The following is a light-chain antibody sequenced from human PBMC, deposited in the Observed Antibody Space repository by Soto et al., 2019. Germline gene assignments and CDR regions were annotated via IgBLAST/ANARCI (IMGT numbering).Light chain of an antibody. Sequence: EIVLTQSPGTLSLSPGERATLSCRASQSVSSSYLAWYQQKPGQAPRLLIYGASSRATGIPDRFSGSGSGTDLTLTISRLEPEDFAVYYCQQYNNWPPYTFGQGTKLEIK. CDR1: QSVSSSY. CDR3: QQYNNWPPYT. CDR2: GAS. J-gene: IGKJ2*01. V-gene: IGKV3-20*01.